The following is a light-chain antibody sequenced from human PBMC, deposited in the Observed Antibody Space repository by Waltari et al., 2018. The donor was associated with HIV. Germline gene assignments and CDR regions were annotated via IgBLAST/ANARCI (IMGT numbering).Light chain of an antibody. V-gene: IGLV2-14*03. CDR2: DVD. Sequence: AVTQPASVSGLPGQSTTISCTGGDSDFGLYNFVSWYQQHSGNPPKLILYDVDMRASCVSVRFSGSRSGNTASLTISGLRAEDEAHYYCASFTGDNTVMFGGGTEVTVL. J-gene: IGLJ3*02. CDR1: DSDFGLYNF. CDR3: ASFTGDNTVM.